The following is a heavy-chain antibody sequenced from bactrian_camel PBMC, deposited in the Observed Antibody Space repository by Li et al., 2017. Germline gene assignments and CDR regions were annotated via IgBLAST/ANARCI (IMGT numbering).Heavy chain of an antibody. J-gene: IGHJ4*01. V-gene: IGHV3S53*01. CDR2: LASDGSS. CDR3: AAAPGYITPWHVRNHYKL. CDR1: AYTPANVR. Sequence: VQLVESGGGSVQAGGSLRLSCAFDAYTPANVRMAWFRQAPGKEREGVASLASDGSSIYANSLKGRFSIVEDNAKNTMFLQMNNLKSDDTGVYYCAAAPGYITPWHVRNHYKLWGQGTQVTVS. D-gene: IGHD7*01.